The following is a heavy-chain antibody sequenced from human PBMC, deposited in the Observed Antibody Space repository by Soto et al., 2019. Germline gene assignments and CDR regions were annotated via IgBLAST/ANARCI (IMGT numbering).Heavy chain of an antibody. D-gene: IGHD3-3*01. CDR3: ARGQDFWSGYSSCYGMYV. CDR1: GFTFNNHA. Sequence: EVQLLESGGGLVQPGGSLRLSCTASGFTFNNHAMNWVRLAPGQGREWVSGISGSGDSTSYGASGKGRFTISRDNSKNTLYLQMNGLRADDAAVYLCARGQDFWSGYSSCYGMYVWGQGTTVTVSS. J-gene: IGHJ6*02. CDR2: ISGSGDST. V-gene: IGHV3-23*01.